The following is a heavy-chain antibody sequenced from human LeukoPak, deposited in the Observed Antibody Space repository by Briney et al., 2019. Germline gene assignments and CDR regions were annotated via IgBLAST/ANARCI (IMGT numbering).Heavy chain of an antibody. Sequence: SETPSLSCIVSGDFVKNSNYYWDWIRQSPGKGLEWIGSIYYSGRTYYNASLKTRVSMSVDTTKNHFSLKLTSVTAADTAVYYCARRRYYDGSGYLDWGQGTLVIVAS. D-gene: IGHD3-22*01. V-gene: IGHV4-39*01. CDR2: IYYSGRT. J-gene: IGHJ1*01. CDR3: ARRRYYDGSGYLD. CDR1: GDFVKNSNYY.